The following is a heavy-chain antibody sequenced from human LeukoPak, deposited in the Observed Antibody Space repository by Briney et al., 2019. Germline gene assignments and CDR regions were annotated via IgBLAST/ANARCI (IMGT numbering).Heavy chain of an antibody. Sequence: GGSLRLSCTASGFTFSSYDMHWVRQAPGKGLEWVAFIYYNGSNKYYADSVKGRFTISRDNSKNTLYMQMNSLRAEDTAVYYCAKDRQDSGGICAYWGQGTLVTVSS. CDR3: AKDRQDSGGICAY. D-gene: IGHD1-26*01. CDR1: GFTFSSYD. J-gene: IGHJ4*02. V-gene: IGHV3-30*02. CDR2: IYYNGSNK.